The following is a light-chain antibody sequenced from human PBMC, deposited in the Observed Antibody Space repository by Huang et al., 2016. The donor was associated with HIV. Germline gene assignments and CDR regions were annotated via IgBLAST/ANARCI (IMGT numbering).Light chain of an antibody. J-gene: IGKJ1*01. V-gene: IGKV1-NL1*01. CDR3: QQYQSVPWT. CDR2: ATS. Sequence: DIQMTQSPSSLSASVGDRVTIICRASQGISKSLAWYQQKPGKAPKLLLYATSKLESGGPSRFSGSGSGTHYTLTISTRQPEDLATYYCQQYQSVPWTFGQGTKVAI. CDR1: QGISKS.